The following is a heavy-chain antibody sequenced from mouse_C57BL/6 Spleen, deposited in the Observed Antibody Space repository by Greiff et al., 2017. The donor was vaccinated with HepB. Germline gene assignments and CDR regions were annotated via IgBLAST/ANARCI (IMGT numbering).Heavy chain of an antibody. V-gene: IGHV1-82*01. CDR3: ATYDYDRAWFAY. J-gene: IGHJ3*01. D-gene: IGHD2-4*01. CDR1: GYAFSSSW. Sequence: VQLQESGPELVKPGASVKISCKASGYAFSSSWMNWVKQRPGKGLEWIGRIYPGDGDTNYNGKFKGKATLTADKSSSTAYLQLSSLKSEDSAVYFCATYDYDRAWFAYWGQGTLVTVSA. CDR2: IYPGDGDT.